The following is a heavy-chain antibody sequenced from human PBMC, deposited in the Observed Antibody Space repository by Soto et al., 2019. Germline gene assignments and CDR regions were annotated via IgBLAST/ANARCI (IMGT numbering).Heavy chain of an antibody. Sequence: QVQLVQSGAEVKNPGASVKVSCKASGYTFTRYGIGWARPAPGQGLEWMGWINTYNGNPKYAQNVQGRVTLTTDTATSTAYMELRSLRSNDTAIYYCAMVDVYVTPSPQDVWGQGTTVIVSS. V-gene: IGHV1-18*01. CDR2: INTYNGNP. J-gene: IGHJ6*02. CDR1: GYTFTRYG. D-gene: IGHD3-16*01. CDR3: AMVDVYVTPSPQDV.